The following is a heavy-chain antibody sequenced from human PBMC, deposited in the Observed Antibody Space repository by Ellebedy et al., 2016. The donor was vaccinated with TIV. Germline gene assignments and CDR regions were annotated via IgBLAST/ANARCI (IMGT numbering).Heavy chain of an antibody. CDR2: IYYSGST. Sequence: SETLSLTCTVSGDSISSSSNYWGWIRQPPGKGLEWIGSIYYSGSTYYNPSLKSRVPISVDTSKSQFSLKLSSVTAADTAVYYCARLFGELLYVTWFDPWGQGTLVTVAS. CDR3: ARLFGELLYVTWFDP. D-gene: IGHD3-10*02. V-gene: IGHV4-39*01. J-gene: IGHJ5*02. CDR1: GDSISSSSNY.